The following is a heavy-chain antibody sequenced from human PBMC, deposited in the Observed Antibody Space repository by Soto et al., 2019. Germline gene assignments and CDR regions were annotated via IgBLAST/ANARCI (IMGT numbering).Heavy chain of an antibody. J-gene: IGHJ6*02. CDR2: INHSGST. CDR3: ARGPRGRTVTSYYYYYGMDV. V-gene: IGHV4-34*01. Sequence: PSETLSLTCAVYGGSFSGYYWSWIRQPPGKGLEWIGEINHSGSTNYNPSLKSRATISVDTSKNQLSLKLSSVTAADTAVYYCARGPRGRTVTSYYYYYGMDVWGQGTTVTVSS. CDR1: GGSFSGYY. D-gene: IGHD4-17*01.